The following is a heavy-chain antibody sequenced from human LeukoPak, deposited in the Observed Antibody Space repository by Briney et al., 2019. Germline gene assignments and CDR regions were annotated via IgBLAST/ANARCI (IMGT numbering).Heavy chain of an antibody. Sequence: GGSLRLSCAASGFTFSDYYMSWIRQAPGKGLDWVSYISSNGSTIYYADSVKGRFTISRDNAKNSLYLQMNSLRAEDTAVYYCARGWEWLLLHYYYYGMDVWGQGTTVTVSS. CDR1: GFTFSDYY. CDR2: ISSNGSTI. CDR3: ARGWEWLLLHYYYYGMDV. V-gene: IGHV3-11*01. J-gene: IGHJ6*02. D-gene: IGHD3-22*01.